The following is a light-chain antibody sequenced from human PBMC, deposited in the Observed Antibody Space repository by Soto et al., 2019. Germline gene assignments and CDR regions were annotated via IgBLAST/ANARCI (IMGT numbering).Light chain of an antibody. J-gene: IGKJ1*01. Sequence: EIVLSQSPGTLSLSPGEGATLSCRASQSISSSYLAWYQQKPGLAPRLLIYGTSSRAPGIPDRFSGTGSGTDFTLTISRLEPEDFAVYFCQQYGSSGTFGQGTKVEIK. CDR1: QSISSSY. CDR3: QQYGSSGT. CDR2: GTS. V-gene: IGKV3-20*01.